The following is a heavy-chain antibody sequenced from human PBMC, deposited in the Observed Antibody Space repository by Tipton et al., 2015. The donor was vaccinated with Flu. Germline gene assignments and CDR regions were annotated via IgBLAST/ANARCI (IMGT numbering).Heavy chain of an antibody. CDR1: GFIFSTYG. J-gene: IGHJ4*02. CDR3: ARAGLSSSWRFHY. CDR2: IYTGTRT. D-gene: IGHD6-13*01. V-gene: IGHV3-NL1*01. Sequence: QVQLVQSGGGVVQPGRSLRLSCAASGFIFSTYGMHWVRQAPGKGLEWVSVIYTGTRTHYADSVQGRFTISRDNSKNTLYLQMNSLRAEDTGVYYCARAGLSSSWRFHYWDQGTLVTVSS.